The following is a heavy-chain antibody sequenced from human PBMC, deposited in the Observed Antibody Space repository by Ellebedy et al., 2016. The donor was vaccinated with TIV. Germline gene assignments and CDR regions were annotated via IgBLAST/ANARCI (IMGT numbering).Heavy chain of an antibody. D-gene: IGHD3-10*01. CDR3: ARDGVEDYFDY. Sequence: MPSETLSLTCSVSGVSISDYYWSWIRQPPGQGLEWIGYVYHTGSTNYNPSLRSRVTLAVDTPKNEFSLKLSSVTPADTAIYYCARDGVEDYFDYWGQGLLVTVSS. CDR2: VYHTGST. J-gene: IGHJ4*02. V-gene: IGHV4-59*01. CDR1: GVSISDYY.